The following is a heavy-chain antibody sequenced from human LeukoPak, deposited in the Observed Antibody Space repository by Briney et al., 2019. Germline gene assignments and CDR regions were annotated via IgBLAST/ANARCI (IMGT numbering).Heavy chain of an antibody. Sequence: PSETLSLTCTVSGGSISSISNNWGWIRQPPGKGLEWIGSIYYSVSTYYNPSLKSPVTISVDTSKSQFSLKLSSVTAADTAVYYCAREDYYGTPFDPWGQGTLVTVSS. D-gene: IGHD3-10*01. J-gene: IGHJ5*02. V-gene: IGHV4-39*07. CDR2: IYYSVST. CDR1: GGSISSISNN. CDR3: AREDYYGTPFDP.